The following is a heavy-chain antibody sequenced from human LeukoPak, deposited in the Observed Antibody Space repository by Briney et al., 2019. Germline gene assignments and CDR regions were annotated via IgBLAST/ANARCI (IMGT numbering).Heavy chain of an antibody. CDR3: TRLLPDYYDSSVNSDY. J-gene: IGHJ4*02. V-gene: IGHV3-73*01. Sequence: GGSLRLSCAASGFTFSGSAMHWVRQASRKGLEWIGRIRSKANNYATAYAASVKGRFTISRDDSKNTAYLQMNSLKTEDTAVYYCTRLLPDYYDSSVNSDYWGQGTLVTVSS. CDR1: GFTFSGSA. D-gene: IGHD3-22*01. CDR2: IRSKANNYAT.